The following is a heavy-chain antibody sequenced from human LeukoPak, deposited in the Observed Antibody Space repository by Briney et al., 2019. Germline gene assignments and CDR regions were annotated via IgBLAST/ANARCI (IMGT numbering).Heavy chain of an antibody. CDR2: INHSGST. CDR1: GGSFSGYY. CDR3: ARDSVTNPTDAFDS. J-gene: IGHJ3*02. Sequence: SETLSLTCAVYGGSFSGYYWSWIRQPPGKGLEWIGEINHSGSTNYNPSLKSRVTISVDTSKNQFSLKLSSVTAADTAVYYCARDSVTNPTDAFDSWGQGTMVTVSS. V-gene: IGHV4-34*01. D-gene: IGHD4-17*01.